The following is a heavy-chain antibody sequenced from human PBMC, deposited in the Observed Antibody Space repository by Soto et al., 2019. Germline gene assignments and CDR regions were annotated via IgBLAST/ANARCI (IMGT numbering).Heavy chain of an antibody. D-gene: IGHD3-10*01. J-gene: IGHJ4*02. CDR2: IGTAGDT. CDR1: GFTFSSYD. V-gene: IGHV3-13*01. Sequence: GGSLRLSCAASGFTFSSYDMHWVRQATGKGLEWVSAIGTAGDTYYPGSVKGRFTISRENAKNSLYLQMNSLRAGDTAVYYCARGYATYGSGSYYFDYWGQGTLVTVSS. CDR3: ARGYATYGSGSYYFDY.